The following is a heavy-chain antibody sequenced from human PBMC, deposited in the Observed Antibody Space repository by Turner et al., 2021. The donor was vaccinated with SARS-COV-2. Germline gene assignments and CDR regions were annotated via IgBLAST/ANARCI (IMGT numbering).Heavy chain of an antibody. V-gene: IGHV3-33*01. D-gene: IGHD1-26*01. CDR3: AREGGVGATTGFDI. CDR2: IWYDGSNK. Sequence: QVQLVESGGGVVPPGRSLRLSCAASGFTFSSYGMHWVRQAPGKGLEWVAVIWYDGSNKYYADSVKGRFTISRDNSKNTLYLQMNSLRAEDTAVYYCAREGGVGATTGFDIWGQGTMVTVSS. CDR1: GFTFSSYG. J-gene: IGHJ3*02.